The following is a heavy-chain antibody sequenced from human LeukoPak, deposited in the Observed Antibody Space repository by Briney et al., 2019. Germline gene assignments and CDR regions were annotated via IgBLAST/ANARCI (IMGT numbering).Heavy chain of an antibody. D-gene: IGHD2-2*01. V-gene: IGHV3-30-3*01. CDR1: GFTFSSYA. CDR2: ISYDGSNK. CDR3: ARERAPDEYCSSTSCYSYYFQH. Sequence: PGGSLRLSCAASGFTFSSYAMHWDRQAPGKGLEWVAVISYDGSNKYYADSVKGRFTISRDNSKNTLYLQMNSLRAEDTAVYYCARERAPDEYCSSTSCYSYYFQHWGQGTLVTVSS. J-gene: IGHJ1*01.